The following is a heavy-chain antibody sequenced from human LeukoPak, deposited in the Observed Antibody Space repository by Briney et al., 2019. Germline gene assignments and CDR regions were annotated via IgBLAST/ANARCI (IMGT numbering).Heavy chain of an antibody. CDR2: ISGSGGFT. J-gene: IGHJ4*02. Sequence: GGSLRLSCVASGFTFSSYAMSWVRQAPGKGLEWVSGISGSGGFTYYADSVKGRFTISRDNSKNTVYVQMNSLRAEDTAVYYCAKERTSGYYFFDYWGQGTLVTVSS. CDR3: AKERTSGYYFFDY. V-gene: IGHV3-23*01. D-gene: IGHD3-3*01. CDR1: GFTFSSYA.